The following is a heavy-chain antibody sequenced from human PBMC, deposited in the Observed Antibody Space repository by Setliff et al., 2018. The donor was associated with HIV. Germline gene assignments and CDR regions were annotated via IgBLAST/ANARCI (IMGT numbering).Heavy chain of an antibody. J-gene: IGHJ3*02. V-gene: IGHV4-28*01. CDR2: ISNSGKT. D-gene: IGHD2-2*01. Sequence: PSETLSLTCAVSGYSISSNEWWGWIRQPPGKGLAWIGYISNSGKTYYNPSINSRVTLSADTSKNKLSLKLSSVTAVDTAVYYCAKTFPHSTAQDAFDIWGQGTMVTVSS. CDR3: AKTFPHSTAQDAFDI. CDR1: GYSISSNEW.